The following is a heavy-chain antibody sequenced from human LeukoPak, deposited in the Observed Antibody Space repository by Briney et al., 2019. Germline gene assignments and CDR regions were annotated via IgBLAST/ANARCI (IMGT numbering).Heavy chain of an antibody. J-gene: IGHJ5*02. CDR2: IYYSGST. D-gene: IGHD6-19*01. V-gene: IGHV4-59*08. CDR3: ARLSRSSGWYTYNWFDP. CDR1: GDSISGYF. Sequence: SETLSLTCSVSGDSISGYFWSWIRQPPGKGLEWIGYIYYSGSTNYNPSLKSRVTISVDTSKNQFSLKLSSVTAADTAVYYCARLSRSSGWYTYNWFDPWGQGTLVTVSS.